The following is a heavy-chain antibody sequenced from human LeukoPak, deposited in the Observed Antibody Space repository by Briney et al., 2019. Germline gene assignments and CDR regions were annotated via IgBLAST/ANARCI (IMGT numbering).Heavy chain of an antibody. D-gene: IGHD3-10*01. CDR3: ARGRFGEFRLDY. CDR2: MNPNSANA. V-gene: IGHV1-8*01. CDR1: GYTFTSYD. Sequence: ASVKVSCKASGYTFTSYDIKWVRQATGQGLEWMGWMNPNSANAGYAQKFQGSVTMTRDTSMTTAYMELSSLRSEDTAVYYCARGRFGEFRLDYWGQGTLVTVSS. J-gene: IGHJ4*02.